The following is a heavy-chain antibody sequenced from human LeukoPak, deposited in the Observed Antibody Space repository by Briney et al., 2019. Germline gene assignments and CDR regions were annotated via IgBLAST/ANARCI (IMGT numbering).Heavy chain of an antibody. V-gene: IGHV3-23*01. D-gene: IGHD1-1*01. CDR3: AKTINSWNGFDY. Sequence: GGSLRLSCAASGFTFSSYAMSWVRQAPGKGLEWVSGISTSGGSTYYADSVKGRFTISRDNSKNTLYLQMNSLRAEDTAVYYCAKTINSWNGFDYWGQGTLATVSS. J-gene: IGHJ4*02. CDR2: ISTSGGST. CDR1: GFTFSSYA.